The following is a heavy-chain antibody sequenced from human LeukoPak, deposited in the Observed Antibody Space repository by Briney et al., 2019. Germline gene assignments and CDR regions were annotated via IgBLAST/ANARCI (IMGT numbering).Heavy chain of an antibody. CDR3: ARDRPRPGYCSGTSCYAFDI. V-gene: IGHV4-30-2*01. CDR1: GGSISSGGYY. Sequence: SETLSLTCTVSGGSISSGGYYWSWIRQPPGKGLEWIGYIYHSGSTYYNPSLKSRVTISVDRSKNQFSLKLSSVTAADTAVYYCARDRPRPGYCSGTSCYAFDIWGQGTMVTVSS. D-gene: IGHD2-2*01. CDR2: IYHSGST. J-gene: IGHJ3*02.